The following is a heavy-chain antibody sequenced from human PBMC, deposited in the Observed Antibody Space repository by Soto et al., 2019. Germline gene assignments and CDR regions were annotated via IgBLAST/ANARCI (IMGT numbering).Heavy chain of an antibody. Sequence: SETLSLTCTVSGDSISSGNIYWSWIRQAPGKGLEWIGYIFSSGTTYYNPSLKSRLTMSLDTYQNQFSLRLASVTDADSAVYYCARVPAPFDYYYAMDVWGQGTTVTVSS. CDR3: ARVPAPFDYYYAMDV. D-gene: IGHD3-16*01. J-gene: IGHJ6*02. V-gene: IGHV4-30-4*01. CDR2: IFSSGTT. CDR1: GDSISSGNIY.